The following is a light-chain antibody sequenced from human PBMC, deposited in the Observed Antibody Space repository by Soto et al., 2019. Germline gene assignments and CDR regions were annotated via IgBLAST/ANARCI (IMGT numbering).Light chain of an antibody. V-gene: IGKV3-15*01. Sequence: EIMMTQSPGTLSASPGERATLSCRASQSVSSYLAWYQQKPGQAPRLLIYAVSTRATGIPARFSGSGSGTEFTLTISSLQSEDVAVYYCQQYNKWPLTFGQGTKVEIK. CDR1: QSVSSY. CDR2: AVS. J-gene: IGKJ1*01. CDR3: QQYNKWPLT.